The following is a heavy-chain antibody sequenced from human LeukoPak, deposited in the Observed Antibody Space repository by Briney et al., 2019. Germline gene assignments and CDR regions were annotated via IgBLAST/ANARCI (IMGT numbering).Heavy chain of an antibody. V-gene: IGHV4-39*07. Sequence: SETLSLTCTVSGGSISSSSYYWGWIRQPPGKGLEWIGSIYYSGSTNYNPSLKSRVTISVDTSKNQFSLKVNSVTAADTAVYYCAREYTRYYYYYMDVWGKGTTVTVSS. D-gene: IGHD2-2*02. CDR1: GGSISSSSYY. CDR3: AREYTRYYYYYMDV. J-gene: IGHJ6*03. CDR2: IYYSGST.